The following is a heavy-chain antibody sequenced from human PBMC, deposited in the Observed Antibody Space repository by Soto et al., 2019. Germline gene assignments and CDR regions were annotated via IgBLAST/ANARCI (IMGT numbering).Heavy chain of an antibody. CDR1: GGSISSGDYS. CDR3: ASGLVTTLHY. J-gene: IGHJ4*02. V-gene: IGHV4-30-2*01. D-gene: IGHD4-17*01. Sequence: QLQLQESGSGLVKPPQTLSLTCAVSGGSISSGDYSWSWIRQPPGKGLEWIGYIYHSGSTYYNPSLKSRVTISVDRSKNQFSLKLSSVTAADTAVYYCASGLVTTLHYWGQGTLVTVSS. CDR2: IYHSGST.